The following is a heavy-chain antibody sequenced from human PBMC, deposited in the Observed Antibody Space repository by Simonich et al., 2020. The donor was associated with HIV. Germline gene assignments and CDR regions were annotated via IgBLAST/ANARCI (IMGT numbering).Heavy chain of an antibody. J-gene: IGHJ4*02. V-gene: IGHV3-9*01. CDR1: GFTFDDYA. D-gene: IGHD3-10*01. Sequence: EVQLVESGGGLVQPGRSLRLSCAASGFTFDDYAMHWVRQAPGKGLDWVSGMSWKSGSKGYADSVKGRFTISRDNAKNSLYRQMNSLRAEDTALYYCAKDKGAYYGSGSPVYWGQGTLVTVSS. CDR3: AKDKGAYYGSGSPVY. CDR2: MSWKSGSK.